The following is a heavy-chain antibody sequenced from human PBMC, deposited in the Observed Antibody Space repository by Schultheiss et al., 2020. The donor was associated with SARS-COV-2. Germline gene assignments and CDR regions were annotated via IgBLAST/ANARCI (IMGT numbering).Heavy chain of an antibody. D-gene: IGHD2-2*01. CDR1: GYTFTSYG. Sequence: ASVKVSCKASGYTFTSYGISWVRQAPGQGLEWMGWISAYNGNTNYAQKLQGRVTMTTDTSTSTAYMELRSLRSDDTAGYYCARDAPSFDRPAANSQTYYYYYYMDVWGKGATVTVSS. CDR3: ARDAPSFDRPAANSQTYYYYYYMDV. J-gene: IGHJ6*03. CDR2: ISAYNGNT. V-gene: IGHV1-18*01.